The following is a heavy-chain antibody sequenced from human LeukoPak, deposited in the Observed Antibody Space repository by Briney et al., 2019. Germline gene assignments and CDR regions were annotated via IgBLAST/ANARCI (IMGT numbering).Heavy chain of an antibody. CDR3: ARDEMDSLDY. D-gene: IGHD5-24*01. V-gene: IGHV1-2*02. CDR1: GYTFTGYY. Sequence: ASVKVSCKASGYTFTGYYMHWVRQAPGQGLEWMGWINPNSGGTNYAQKFQDRVTMTRDTSTSTVYMQLSSLRSEDTAVYYCARDEMDSLDYWGQGTLVTASS. CDR2: INPNSGGT. J-gene: IGHJ4*02.